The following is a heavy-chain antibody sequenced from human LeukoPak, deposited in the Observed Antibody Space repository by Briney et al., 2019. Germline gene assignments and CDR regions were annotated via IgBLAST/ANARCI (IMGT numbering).Heavy chain of an antibody. Sequence: SGGSLRLSCAASGFTFSSYGMHWVRQAPGKGLEWVAVIWYDGSNKYYADSVKGRFTISRDNSKNTLYLQMNSLRAEDTAVYYCARGPAAIFAFDIWGQGTMVTVSS. CDR3: ARGPAAIFAFDI. V-gene: IGHV3-33*01. J-gene: IGHJ3*02. D-gene: IGHD2-2*01. CDR2: IWYDGSNK. CDR1: GFTFSSYG.